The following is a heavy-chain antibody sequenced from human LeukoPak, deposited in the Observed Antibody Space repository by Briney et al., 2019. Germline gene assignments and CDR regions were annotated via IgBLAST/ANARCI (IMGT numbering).Heavy chain of an antibody. D-gene: IGHD2-2*01. CDR3: ARALTSWSPFYYYYYYMDV. V-gene: IGHV1-8*02. CDR1: GYTFTSYD. Sequence: ASVKVSCKASGYTFTSYDINWVRQATGQGLEWMGRMNPNSGNTGYAQKFQGRVTITRNTSISTAYMELSSLRSEDTAVYYCARALTSWSPFYYYYYYMDVWGKGTTVTVSS. CDR2: MNPNSGNT. J-gene: IGHJ6*03.